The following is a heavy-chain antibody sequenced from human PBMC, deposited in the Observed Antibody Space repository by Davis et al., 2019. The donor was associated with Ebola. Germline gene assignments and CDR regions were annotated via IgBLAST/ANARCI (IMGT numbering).Heavy chain of an antibody. CDR2: IQHSGST. D-gene: IGHD3-9*01. V-gene: IGHV4-34*01. CDR3: ARGRYMDV. CDR1: GGSFSGYY. Sequence: SETLSLTCAVYGGSFSGYYWSWIRQPPGKGLEWIGEIQHSGSTNYNPSLKSRVTISVDTSENQFSLKVTSLPAADTAVYYCARGRYMDVWGQGTTVTVSS. J-gene: IGHJ6*02.